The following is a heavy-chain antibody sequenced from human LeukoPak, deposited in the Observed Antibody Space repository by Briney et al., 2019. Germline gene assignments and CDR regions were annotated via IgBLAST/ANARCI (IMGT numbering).Heavy chain of an antibody. CDR1: GGSFNDYF. J-gene: IGHJ5*02. D-gene: IGHD6-13*01. CDR3: ARGPYSSSWRSWWFDP. CDR2: INHSGST. V-gene: IGHV4-34*01. Sequence: SETLSLTCAVYGGSFNDYFWSWIRQPTGKGLEWIGEINHSGSTNYNPSLKSRVTISVDTSKNQFSLKLSSVTAADTAVYYCARGPYSSSWRSWWFDPWGQGTLVTVSS.